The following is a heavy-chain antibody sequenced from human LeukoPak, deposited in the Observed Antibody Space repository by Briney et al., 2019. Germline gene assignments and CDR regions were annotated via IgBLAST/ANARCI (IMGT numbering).Heavy chain of an antibody. CDR3: ARGGTVTTGLDAFDI. J-gene: IGHJ3*02. CDR2: ISDDSGST. D-gene: IGHD4-11*01. Sequence: PGGSLRLSCAASELMFSSYAMSWVRQAPGKGLEWVSGISDDSGSTYYADSVRGRFTISRDNSKNTLYLQMNSLRAEDTAVYYCARGGTVTTGLDAFDIWGQGTMVTVSS. CDR1: ELMFSSYA. V-gene: IGHV3-23*01.